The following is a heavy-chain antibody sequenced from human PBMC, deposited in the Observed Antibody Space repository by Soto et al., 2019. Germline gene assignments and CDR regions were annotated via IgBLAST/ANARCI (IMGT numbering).Heavy chain of an antibody. Sequence: PGGSLRLSCAASGFTFSNAGMNWVRQAPGKGLKRDGRIKSKTDGGTTDYAAPVKGRFTISRDDTKNTLYLKMNSIKAEDKYVYYCTTTSAWSCNYINNYYYGMDVWGQGTTVTVSS. CDR2: IKSKTDGGTT. D-gene: IGHD3-3*01. V-gene: IGHV3-15*07. CDR1: GFTFSNAG. J-gene: IGHJ6*02. CDR3: TTTSAWSCNYINNYYYGMDV.